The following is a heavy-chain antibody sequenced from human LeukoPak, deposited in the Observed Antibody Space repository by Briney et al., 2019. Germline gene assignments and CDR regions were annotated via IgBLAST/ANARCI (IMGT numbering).Heavy chain of an antibody. D-gene: IGHD6-13*01. CDR3: ASGIAAAASFDY. CDR1: GYTFTSYA. V-gene: IGHV1-69*05. J-gene: IGHJ4*02. Sequence: SVKVSCKASGYTFTSYAISWVRQAPGQGLEWMGGIIPIFGTANYAQKFQGRVTITTDESTSTAYMELSSLRSEDTAVYYCASGIAAAASFDYWGQGTLVTVSS. CDR2: IIPIFGTA.